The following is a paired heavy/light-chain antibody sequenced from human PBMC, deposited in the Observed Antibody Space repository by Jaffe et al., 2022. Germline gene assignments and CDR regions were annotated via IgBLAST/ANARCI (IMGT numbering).Heavy chain of an antibody. D-gene: IGHD3-22*01. J-gene: IGHJ5*02. CDR1: GVTFRSYW. V-gene: IGHV3-74*01. Sequence: EVQLVESGGGLVQPGGSLRLSCAASGVTFRSYWMHWVRQAPGKGLEWVSRINSDGSSTYYADSVKGRFTISRDNAKNTLYLQMNSLRAEDTAVYYCARDRRYYDSSGYREGNWFDPWGQGTLVTVSS. CDR2: INSDGSST. CDR3: ARDRRYYDSSGYREGNWFDP.
Light chain of an antibody. Sequence: QSALTQPASVSGSPGQSITISCTGTSSDVGGYNYVSWYQQHPGKAPKLMIYEVSNRPSGVSNRFSGSKSGNTASLTISGLQAEDEGDYFCSSYTSTTVVFGGGTKLTVL. CDR1: SSDVGGYNY. J-gene: IGLJ2*01. V-gene: IGLV2-14*01. CDR2: EVS. CDR3: SSYTSTTVV.